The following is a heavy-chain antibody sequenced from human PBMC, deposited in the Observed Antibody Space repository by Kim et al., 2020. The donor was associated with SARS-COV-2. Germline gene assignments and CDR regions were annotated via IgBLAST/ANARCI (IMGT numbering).Heavy chain of an antibody. CDR2: ISYDGSNQ. Sequence: SLRLSCAASGFTFSNYGMHWVRQAPGKRLEWVAVISYDGSNQYYADSVKGRFTISRDNSKNTLYLQMNSLRAEDSAVYYCAKDDSSGWAGILYYFDYWGQGTLVTVSS. D-gene: IGHD3-22*01. V-gene: IGHV3-30*18. CDR1: GFTFSNYG. J-gene: IGHJ4*02. CDR3: AKDDSSGWAGILYYFDY.